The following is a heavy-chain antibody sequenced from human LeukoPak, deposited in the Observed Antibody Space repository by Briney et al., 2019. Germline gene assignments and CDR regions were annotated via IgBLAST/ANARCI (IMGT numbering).Heavy chain of an antibody. D-gene: IGHD3-22*01. V-gene: IGHV3-74*01. Sequence: GGSLRLSCAASGFTFSSYWMHWVRQAPGKGLVWVARITSDGRSKSYADSVKGRFTISRDNAKNTLYMQMNSLRAEDTAVYYCARGTNYHDSSGYPGNYWGQGTLVTVSS. CDR1: GFTFSSYW. CDR2: ITSDGRSK. CDR3: ARGTNYHDSSGYPGNY. J-gene: IGHJ4*02.